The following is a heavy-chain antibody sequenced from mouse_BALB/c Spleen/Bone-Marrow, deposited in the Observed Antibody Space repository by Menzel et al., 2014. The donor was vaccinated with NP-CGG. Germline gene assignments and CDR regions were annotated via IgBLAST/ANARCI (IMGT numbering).Heavy chain of an antibody. D-gene: IGHD1-1*01. CDR3: TIRYYAMDY. V-gene: IGHV1-4*01. CDR2: IIPSSGYT. J-gene: IGHJ4*01. Sequence: QVQLQQSGAELARPGASVKMSCQASGYTFTRYTMHWGKQRPGQGLEWIGYIIPSSGYTNYNQKFKDKATLTADKSSSTAYMQLSSLTSEDSAVYYCTIRYYAMDYWGQGTLGTVSS. CDR1: GYTFTRYT.